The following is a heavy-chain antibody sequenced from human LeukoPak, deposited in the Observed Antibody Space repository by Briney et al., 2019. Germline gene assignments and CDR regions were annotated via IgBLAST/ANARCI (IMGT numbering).Heavy chain of an antibody. J-gene: IGHJ4*02. CDR1: GYTFTSYY. CDR2: INPSGGST. CDR3: ASSEMPNSSGWYAFDY. Sequence: ASVKVSCKASGYTFTSYYMHWVRQAPGQGLEWMGIINPSGGSTSYAQKFQGRVTMTRDTSTSTVYMELSSLRSEDTAVYYCASSEMPNSSGWYAFDYWGQGTLVTVSS. D-gene: IGHD6-19*01. V-gene: IGHV1-46*01.